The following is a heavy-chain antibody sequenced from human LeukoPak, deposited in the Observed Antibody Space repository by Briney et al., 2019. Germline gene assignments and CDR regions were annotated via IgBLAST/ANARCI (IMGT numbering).Heavy chain of an antibody. J-gene: IGHJ6*03. CDR3: AKDGDSSGWYPSTMAYYYYYMDV. D-gene: IGHD6-19*01. CDR1: GFTFSSYA. Sequence: GGSLRLSCAASGFTFSSYAMHWVRQAPGKGLEWVAVISYDGSNKYYADSVKGRFTISRDNSKNTLYLQMNSLRAEDTAVYYCAKDGDSSGWYPSTMAYYYYYMDVWGKGTTVTISS. CDR2: ISYDGSNK. V-gene: IGHV3-30*04.